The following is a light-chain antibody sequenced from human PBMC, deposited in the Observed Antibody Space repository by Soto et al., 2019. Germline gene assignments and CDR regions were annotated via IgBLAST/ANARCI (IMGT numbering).Light chain of an antibody. CDR1: SSDVGGNKY. V-gene: IGLV2-14*01. Sequence: QSALTQPASVSGSPGQSITISCTGTSSDVGGNKYVSWYQQYPGKVPKLLINKVTNRPSGVSYRFSGSKSGNTASLTISALLAEDEADYFCASSTSDSLYVFGTGTKLTVL. CDR3: ASSTSDSLYV. J-gene: IGLJ1*01. CDR2: KVT.